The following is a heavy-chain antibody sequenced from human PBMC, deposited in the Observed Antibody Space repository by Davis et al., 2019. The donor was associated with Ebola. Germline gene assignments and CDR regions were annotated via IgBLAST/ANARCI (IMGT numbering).Heavy chain of an antibody. CDR2: ITASGGNT. D-gene: IGHD2-21*01. J-gene: IGHJ4*02. CDR1: GFTFSNFA. CDR3: ARDDRYSHSWLGWSL. V-gene: IGHV3-23*01. Sequence: PGGSLRLSCVASGFTFSNFAMNWVRQAPGKGLQWVSSITASGGNTYYADSVKGRFTVSRDNSKNILFLELSSLRVEDTAVYYCARDDRYSHSWLGWSLWGQGTLVTVSS.